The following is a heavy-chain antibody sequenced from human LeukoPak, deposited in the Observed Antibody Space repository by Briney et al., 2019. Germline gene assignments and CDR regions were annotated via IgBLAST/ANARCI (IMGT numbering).Heavy chain of an antibody. CDR1: GGTFSSYA. J-gene: IGHJ6*03. Sequence: SVKVSCKASGGTFSSYAISWVRQAPGQGLEWMGGIIPIFGTTNYAQKFPGRVTITADESTSTAYMELSSLRSEDTAVCYCARGPHPFYDFWSGYLGPYYMDVWGKGTTVTVSS. D-gene: IGHD3-3*01. CDR3: ARGPHPFYDFWSGYLGPYYMDV. V-gene: IGHV1-69*13. CDR2: IIPIFGTT.